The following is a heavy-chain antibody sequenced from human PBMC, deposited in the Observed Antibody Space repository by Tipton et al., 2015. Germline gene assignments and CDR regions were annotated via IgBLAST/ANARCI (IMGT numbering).Heavy chain of an antibody. J-gene: IGHJ5*02. CDR1: GGTFSSYS. V-gene: IGHV1-69*01. CDR3: ARDSSSAGNWFDP. Sequence: QSGAEVKKPGSSVNVSCKASGGTFSSYSINWLRQAPGQGLEWMGGIIPIVNITNYAQKFLGKVTLTADESTSTAYMELSSLASEDTAIYYCARDSSSAGNWFDPWGQGTLVTVSP. D-gene: IGHD2-2*01. CDR2: IIPIVNIT.